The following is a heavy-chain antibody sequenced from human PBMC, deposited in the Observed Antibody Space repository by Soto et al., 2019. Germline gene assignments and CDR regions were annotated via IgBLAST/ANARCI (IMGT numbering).Heavy chain of an antibody. J-gene: IGHJ6*02. CDR2: IYYSGST. Sequence: SETLSLTCTVSGGSISSGGYYWSWIRQHPGKGLEWIGYIYYSGSTYYNPSLKSRVTISVDTSKNQFSLKLSSVTAADTAVYYCARVFVPAYYYGMDVWGQGTTVTVSS. CDR3: ARVFVPAYYYGMDV. V-gene: IGHV4-30-4*08. CDR1: GGSISSGGYY. D-gene: IGHD3-10*02.